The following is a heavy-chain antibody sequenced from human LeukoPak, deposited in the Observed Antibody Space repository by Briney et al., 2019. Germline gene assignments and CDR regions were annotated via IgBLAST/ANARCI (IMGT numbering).Heavy chain of an antibody. CDR1: GYSFTSYW. CDR2: IYPGDSDT. J-gene: IGHJ5*02. V-gene: IGHV5-51*01. D-gene: IGHD3-10*01. CDR3: ARHGLWFGELLPFDP. Sequence: GESLKISCKGSGYSFTSYWIGWVRQMPGKGLEWMGIIYPGDSDTRYSPSFQGQVTISADKSTSTAYLQWSSLKASDTAMYYCARHGLWFGELLPFDPWGQGTLVTVSS.